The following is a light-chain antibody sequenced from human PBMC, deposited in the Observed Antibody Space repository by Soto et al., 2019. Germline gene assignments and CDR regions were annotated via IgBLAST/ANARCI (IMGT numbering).Light chain of an antibody. Sequence: IQMTQSHSTLSASVGDRVTITCRASQSISSWLAWYQQKPGKAPKLLIYDASSLESGVPSGFSGSGSGTEFTLTISSLQPDDFATYYCQQYNSYSSPSTLFAQGTKVAIK. V-gene: IGKV1-5*01. CDR2: DAS. J-gene: IGKJ1*01. CDR1: QSISSW. CDR3: QQYNSYSSPSTL.